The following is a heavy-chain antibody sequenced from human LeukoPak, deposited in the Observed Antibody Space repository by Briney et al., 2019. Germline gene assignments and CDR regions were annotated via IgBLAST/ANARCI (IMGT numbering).Heavy chain of an antibody. CDR3: AKFDPPYDFWSGYYFPYYYYGMDV. CDR1: GGSFSGYY. CDR2: ISGSGGST. D-gene: IGHD3-3*01. J-gene: IGHJ6*02. V-gene: IGHV3-23*01. Sequence: PSETLSLTCAVYGGSFSGYYWSWIRQPPGKGLEWVSAISGSGGSTYYADSVKGRFTISRDNSKNTLYLQMNSLRAEDTAVYYCAKFDPPYDFWSGYYFPYYYYGMDVWGQGTTVTVSS.